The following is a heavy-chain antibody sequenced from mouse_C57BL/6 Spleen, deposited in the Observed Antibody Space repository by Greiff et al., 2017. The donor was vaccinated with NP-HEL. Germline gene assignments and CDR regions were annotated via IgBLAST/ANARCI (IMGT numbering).Heavy chain of an antibody. V-gene: IGHV2-5*01. D-gene: IGHD1-1*01. CDR2: IWRGGST. CDR3: AFYGSSYAMDY. J-gene: IGHJ4*01. Sequence: VKLQESGPGLVQPSQSLTITCTVSGFSLTSYGVHWVRQSPGKGLEWLGVIWRGGSTDYNAAFMTRLGITKDNSKSQVFFKMNSLQADDTAIYSCAFYGSSYAMDYWGQGTSVTVSS. CDR1: GFSLTSYG.